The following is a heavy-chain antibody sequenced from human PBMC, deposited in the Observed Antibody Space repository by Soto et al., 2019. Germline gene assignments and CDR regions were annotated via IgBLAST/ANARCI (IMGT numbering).Heavy chain of an antibody. V-gene: IGHV3-23*01. D-gene: IGHD4-17*01. CDR3: AKTLTTVVTPGY. J-gene: IGHJ4*02. CDR2: ISGSGGST. Sequence: GSLRLSCAASGXTFSSYAMSWVRQAPGKGLEWVPAISGSGGSTYYADSVKGRFTISRDNSKNTLYLQMNSLRAEDTAVYYCAKTLTTVVTPGYWGQGTLVTVSS. CDR1: GXTFSSYA.